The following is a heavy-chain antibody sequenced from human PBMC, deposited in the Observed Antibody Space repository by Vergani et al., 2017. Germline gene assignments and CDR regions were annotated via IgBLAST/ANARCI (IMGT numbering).Heavy chain of an antibody. CDR1: GYIFTNYG. CDR2: ITAYNGNT. V-gene: IGHV1-18*04. D-gene: IGHD1-26*01. Sequence: QVQLVQSGAEVKKPGASVKVSCKASGYIFTNYGISWVRQAPGQGLEWMGWITAYNGNTNYAQKLQGRVTMTTDTSTSTAYMEVRSLRSDDTAVYYCAKLPYSDPPGRLDYWGQGTLVTVSS. CDR3: AKLPYSDPPGRLDY. J-gene: IGHJ4*02.